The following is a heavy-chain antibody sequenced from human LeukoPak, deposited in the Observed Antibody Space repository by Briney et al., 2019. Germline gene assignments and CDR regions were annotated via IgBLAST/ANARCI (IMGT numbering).Heavy chain of an antibody. CDR3: AGEPSYGSGSLARDY. V-gene: IGHV4-61*01. J-gene: IGHJ4*02. CDR2: IYYSGST. D-gene: IGHD3-10*01. CDR1: GDSISSGYY. Sequence: PSETLSLTCTVSGDSISSGYYWGWIRQPPGKGLEWIGYIYYSGSTNYNPSLKSRVTISVDTSKNQFSLKLSSVTAADTAVYYCAGEPSYGSGSLARDYWGQGTLVTVSS.